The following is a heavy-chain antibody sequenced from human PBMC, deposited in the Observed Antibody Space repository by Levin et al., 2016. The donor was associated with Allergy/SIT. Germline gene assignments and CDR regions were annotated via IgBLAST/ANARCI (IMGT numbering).Heavy chain of an antibody. CDR2: IKQDGSEK. CDR3: ARDEKYTFDYYGMDG. J-gene: IGHJ6*02. Sequence: WIRQPPGKGLEWVANIKQDGSEKYYVDSVKGRFTISRDNAKNSLYLQMNSLRAEDTAVYYCARDEKYTFDYYGMDGWGQGTTVTVSS. V-gene: IGHV3-7*01. D-gene: IGHD2-2*02.